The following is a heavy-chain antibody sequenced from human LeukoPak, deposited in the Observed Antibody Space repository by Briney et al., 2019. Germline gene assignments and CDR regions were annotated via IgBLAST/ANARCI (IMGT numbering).Heavy chain of an antibody. CDR3: TSSSSGWYGGGFDY. J-gene: IGHJ4*02. CDR2: IRSKAYGGTT. V-gene: IGHV3-49*03. D-gene: IGHD6-19*01. CDR1: GFTFGDYA. Sequence: PGGSLRPSCTASGFTFGDYAMSWFRQAPGKGLEWVGFIRSKAYGGTTEYAASVKGRFTISRDDSKSIAYLQMNSLKTEDTAVYYCTSSSSGWYGGGFDYWGQGTLVTVSS.